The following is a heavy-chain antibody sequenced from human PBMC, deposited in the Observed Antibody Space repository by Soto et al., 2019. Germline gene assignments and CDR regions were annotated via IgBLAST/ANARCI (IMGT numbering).Heavy chain of an antibody. Sequence: PGGSLRLSCAASGFTFSSYAMHWVRQAPGKGLEWVAVISYDGSNKYYADSVKGRFTISRDNSKNTLYLQMNSLRAEDTAVYYCARGQGVYAAFDIWGQGTMVTVSS. CDR2: ISYDGSNK. CDR1: GFTFSSYA. D-gene: IGHD3-16*01. CDR3: ARGQGVYAAFDI. J-gene: IGHJ3*02. V-gene: IGHV3-30-3*01.